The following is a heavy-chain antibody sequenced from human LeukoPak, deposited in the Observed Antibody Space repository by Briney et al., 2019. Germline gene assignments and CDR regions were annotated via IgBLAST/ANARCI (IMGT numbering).Heavy chain of an antibody. CDR3: ARPGTLRGYSYGYYFDY. V-gene: IGHV4-39*01. Sequence: PSETLSLICTVSGGSISSSSYYWGWIRQPPGKGLEWIGSIYYSGSTYYNPSLKSRVTISVDTSKNQFSLKLSSVTAADTAVYYCARPGTLRGYSYGYYFDYWGQGTLVTVSS. J-gene: IGHJ4*02. CDR2: IYYSGST. D-gene: IGHD5-18*01. CDR1: GGSISSSSYY.